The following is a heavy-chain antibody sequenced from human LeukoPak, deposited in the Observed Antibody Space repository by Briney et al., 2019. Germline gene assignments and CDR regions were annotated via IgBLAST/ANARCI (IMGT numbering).Heavy chain of an antibody. CDR1: GFTFSSYA. CDR2: ISGSGGST. CDR3: AKSQEDDSSGYYYSNFDY. V-gene: IGHV3-23*01. Sequence: GGSLRLSCAASGFTFSSYAMSWVRQAPGKGLEWVSAISGSGGSTYYADSVKGRFTISRDKSKNTLYVQMNSLRTEDTAVYYCAKSQEDDSSGYYYSNFDYWAREPWSPSPQ. D-gene: IGHD3-22*01. J-gene: IGHJ4*02.